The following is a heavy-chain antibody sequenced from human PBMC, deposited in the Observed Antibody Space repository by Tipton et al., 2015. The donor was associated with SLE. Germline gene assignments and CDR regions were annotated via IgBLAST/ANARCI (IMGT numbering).Heavy chain of an antibody. D-gene: IGHD3-10*01. Sequence: SLRLSCAASRFTFSTYAIHWVRQAPGKGLEWVAVISYDGSNKYYADSVKGRFTISRDNSKNTLYLQMNSLRAEDTAVYYCARDLITMVQGVTNFDYWGQGTLVTVSS. CDR1: RFTFSTYA. CDR3: ARDLITMVQGVTNFDY. V-gene: IGHV3-30*04. CDR2: ISYDGSNK. J-gene: IGHJ4*02.